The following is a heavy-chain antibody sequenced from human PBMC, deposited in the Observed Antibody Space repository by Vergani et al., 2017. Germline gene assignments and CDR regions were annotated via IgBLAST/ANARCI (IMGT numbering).Heavy chain of an antibody. J-gene: IGHJ5*02. V-gene: IGHV1-69*02. CDR2: IIPILGIA. Sequence: QVQLVQSAAEVKKPGSSVKVSCKASGGTFSSYTISWVRQAPGQGLEWMGRIIPILGIANYAQKFQGRVTITADKSTSTAYMELSSLRSEDTAVYYCARAAAAVPGRFDPWGQGTLVTVSS. CDR1: GGTFSSYT. D-gene: IGHD6-13*01. CDR3: ARAAAAVPGRFDP.